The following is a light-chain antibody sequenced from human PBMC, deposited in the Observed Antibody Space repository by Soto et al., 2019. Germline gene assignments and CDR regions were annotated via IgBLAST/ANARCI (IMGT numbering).Light chain of an antibody. CDR1: SSDVGGYNY. V-gene: IGLV2-14*03. CDR3: ASYTSSSTLV. J-gene: IGLJ3*02. Sequence: QSVLTQPASVSGSPGQSITMSCTGTSSDVGGYNYVSWYQQQPGKAPKLMIYDVTNRPSGVSNRFSGSKSGNTASLTISGLQAEDEGDYYCASYTSSSTLVFGGGTKVTVL. CDR2: DVT.